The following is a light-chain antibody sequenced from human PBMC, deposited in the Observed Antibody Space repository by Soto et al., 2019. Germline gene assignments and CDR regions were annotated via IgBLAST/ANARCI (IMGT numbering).Light chain of an antibody. CDR1: QSISSW. V-gene: IGKV1-5*03. CDR2: KAS. Sequence: DIQMTQSPSILSASVGDRVTITCRASQSISSWLAWYQQKPGKAPNLLIYKASHLENGVPSRFSGSGSGTEFTLSIRSMQTGDFANYYCQHYNTYPWTSGQGTKVDIQ. J-gene: IGKJ1*01. CDR3: QHYNTYPWT.